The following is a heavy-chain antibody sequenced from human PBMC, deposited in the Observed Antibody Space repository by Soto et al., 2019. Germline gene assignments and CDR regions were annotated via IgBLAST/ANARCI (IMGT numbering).Heavy chain of an antibody. CDR3: ARSIWFGELLINFDY. J-gene: IGHJ4*02. V-gene: IGHV3-23*01. CDR2: ISGSGGST. CDR1: GLTFSSYA. D-gene: IGHD3-10*01. Sequence: EVQLLESGGGLVQPGGSLRLSCAASGLTFSSYAMSWVRQAPGKGLEWVSAISGSGGSTYYADSVKGRFTISRDNSKNTLYLQMNSLRAEDTAVYYCARSIWFGELLINFDYWGQGTLVTVSS.